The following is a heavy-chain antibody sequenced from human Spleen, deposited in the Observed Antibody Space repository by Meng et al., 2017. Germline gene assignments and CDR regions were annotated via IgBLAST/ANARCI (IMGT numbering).Heavy chain of an antibody. V-gene: IGHV4-34*01. J-gene: IGHJ4*02. Sequence: LPQWGVGLLNPSETLSLPCVFSGGSFRDYYWSWIRQPPGKGLEWIGEINHSGSTNYNPSLESRATISVDTSQNNLSLRLSSVTAADSAVHYCARGPTTMAHDFDYWGQGTLVTVSS. CDR2: INHSGST. D-gene: IGHD4-11*01. CDR3: ARGPTTMAHDFDY. CDR1: GGSFRDYY.